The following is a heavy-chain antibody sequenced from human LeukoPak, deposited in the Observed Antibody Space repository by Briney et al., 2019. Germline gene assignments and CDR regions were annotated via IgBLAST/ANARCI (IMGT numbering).Heavy chain of an antibody. V-gene: IGHV4-34*01. J-gene: IGHJ4*02. Sequence: SETLSLTCAVYGGPFSGYYWSWIRQPPGKGLEWIGDINHSGSTNYNPSLKSRVPISVDTSKNQFSLKLSSVTAADTAVYYCARGLRKIAAAAPNLDYWGQGTLVTASS. CDR3: ARGLRKIAAAAPNLDY. CDR1: GGPFSGYY. CDR2: INHSGST. D-gene: IGHD6-13*01.